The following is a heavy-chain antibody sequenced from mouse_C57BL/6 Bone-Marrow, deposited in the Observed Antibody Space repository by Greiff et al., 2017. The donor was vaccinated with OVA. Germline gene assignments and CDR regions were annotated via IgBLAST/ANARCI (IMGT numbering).Heavy chain of an antibody. CDR1: GFTFSSYA. D-gene: IGHD2-1*01. CDR2: ISDGGSYT. J-gene: IGHJ2*01. Sequence: EVQRVESGGGLVKPGGSLKLSCAASGFTFSSYAMSWVRQTPEKRLEWVATISDGGSYTYYPDNVKGRFTISRDNAKNNLYLQMSHLKSEDTAMYYCARDGYGNYFDYWGQGTTLTVSS. CDR3: ARDGYGNYFDY. V-gene: IGHV5-4*01.